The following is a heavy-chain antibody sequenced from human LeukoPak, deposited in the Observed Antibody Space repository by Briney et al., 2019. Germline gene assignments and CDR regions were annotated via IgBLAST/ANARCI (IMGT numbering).Heavy chain of an antibody. V-gene: IGHV3-20*04. CDR2: INWSGVST. Sequence: PSETLSLTCAVSDDSFSSHYWTWIRQPPGKGLEWVSGINWSGVSTGYADSVKGRFTISRDNTKNSLFLQMNSLRAEDTAFYYCAKGKDTLNPYWYFDVWGRGTLVTVSS. J-gene: IGHJ2*01. CDR1: DDSFSSHY. CDR3: AKGKDTLNPYWYFDV. D-gene: IGHD2-15*01.